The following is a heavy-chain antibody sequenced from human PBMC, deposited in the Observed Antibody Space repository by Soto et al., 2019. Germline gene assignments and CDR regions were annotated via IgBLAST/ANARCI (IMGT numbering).Heavy chain of an antibody. CDR1: GGSISRDDYY. CDR2: IYSSGRT. J-gene: IGHJ4*02. CDR3: ARAPRNPHDFFDY. Sequence: SETLSLTCTVSGGSISRDDYYWSWIRQPPGKGLEWIGYIYSSGRTSSNPSLDSRFTKSIARAKNQFSLQLNSVSAADTAVYYCARAPRNPHDFFDYWGQGTLVTVSS. V-gene: IGHV4-30-4*01.